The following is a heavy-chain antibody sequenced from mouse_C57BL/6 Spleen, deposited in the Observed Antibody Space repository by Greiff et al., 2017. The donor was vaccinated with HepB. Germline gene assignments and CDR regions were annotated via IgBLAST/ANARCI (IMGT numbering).Heavy chain of an antibody. CDR1: GYTFTSYW. J-gene: IGHJ2*01. V-gene: IGHV1-53*01. CDR3: ANIDYYGFDY. CDR2: INPSNGGT. D-gene: IGHD1-1*02. Sequence: QVQLQQPGTELVKPGASVKLSCKASGYTFTSYWMHWVKPRPGQGLEWIGNINPSNGGTNYNEKFKNKTTLTLDKSSSTAYMQLSSLTSEDSAVYYCANIDYYGFDYWGQGTTLTVSS.